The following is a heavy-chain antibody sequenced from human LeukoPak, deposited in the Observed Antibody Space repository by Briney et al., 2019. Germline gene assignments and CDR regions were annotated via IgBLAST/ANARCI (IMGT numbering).Heavy chain of an antibody. CDR1: GFTFSDYY. V-gene: IGHV3-11*01. J-gene: IGHJ4*02. Sequence: GGSLRLSCAASGFTFSDYYMSWVRQAPGKGLEWISDISGSDNTINYADSVKGRFTISRDNAKNSLYLQMNSLRAEDTAVYYCARVDGHSDGYFDYWGQGTRVTISS. CDR3: ARVDGHSDGYFDY. CDR2: ISGSDNTI. D-gene: IGHD5-18*01.